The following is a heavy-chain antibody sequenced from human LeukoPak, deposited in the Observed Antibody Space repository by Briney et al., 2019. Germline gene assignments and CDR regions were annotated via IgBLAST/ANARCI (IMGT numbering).Heavy chain of an antibody. J-gene: IGHJ6*02. CDR2: FDPKDGET. Sequence: ASVKVSCKVSGYTLTELSMHWVRQAPGKGLEWMGGFDPKDGETIYAQKFQGRVTMTEDTSTDTAYMELSSLRSEDTAVYYCATARYCSSTSCYYYYYGMDVWGQGTTVTVSS. CDR3: ATARYCSSTSCYYYYYGMDV. CDR1: GYTLTELS. D-gene: IGHD2-2*01. V-gene: IGHV1-24*01.